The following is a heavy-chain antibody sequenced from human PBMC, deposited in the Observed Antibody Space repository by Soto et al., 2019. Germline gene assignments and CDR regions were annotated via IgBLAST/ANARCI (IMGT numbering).Heavy chain of an antibody. CDR1: GYTFTSYA. CDR3: ARSIVVVTALDY. CDR2: INAGNGNT. J-gene: IGHJ4*02. D-gene: IGHD2-21*02. V-gene: IGHV1-3*05. Sequence: QVQLVRSGAEEKKPGASVKVSCKASGYTFTSYAMHSVRQAPGQRLEWMGWINAGNGNTKYSQKFQGRVTITRDTSASTAYMELSSLRSEDTAVSYCARSIVVVTALDYWGQVTLVTVSS.